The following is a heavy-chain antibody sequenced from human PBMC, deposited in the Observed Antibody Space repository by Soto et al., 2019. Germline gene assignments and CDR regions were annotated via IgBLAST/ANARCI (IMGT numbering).Heavy chain of an antibody. J-gene: IGHJ6*02. D-gene: IGHD6-19*01. CDR3: TTAYSSGWGYYYYYGMDV. V-gene: IGHV3-15*07. CDR2: IKSKTDGGTT. CDR1: GFTFSNAW. Sequence: GGSLRLSCAASGFTFSNAWMNWVRQAPGKGLEWVGRIKSKTDGGTTDYAAPVKGRFTISRDDSKNTLYLQMNSLKTEDTAVYYCTTAYSSGWGYYYYYGMDVWGQGTTVTVSS.